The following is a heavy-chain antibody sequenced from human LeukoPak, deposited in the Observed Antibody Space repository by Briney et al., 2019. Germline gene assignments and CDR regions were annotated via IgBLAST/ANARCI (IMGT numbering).Heavy chain of an antibody. Sequence: ASVKVSCKASGYTFTGYYMHWVRQAPGQGLEWMGWINPNSGGTNYAQRFQGRVTMTRDTSISTAYMELSRLGSDDTAVYYCATLSGNSWEYYFDYWGQGTLVTVSS. CDR3: ATLSGNSWEYYFDY. CDR1: GYTFTGYY. CDR2: INPNSGGT. D-gene: IGHD1-26*01. J-gene: IGHJ4*02. V-gene: IGHV1-2*02.